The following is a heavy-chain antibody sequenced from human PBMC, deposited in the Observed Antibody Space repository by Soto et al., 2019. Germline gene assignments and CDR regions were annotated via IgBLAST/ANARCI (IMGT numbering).Heavy chain of an antibody. CDR2: ISSSSSTI. CDR3: AREGVPWVLAARVQWSFDY. CDR1: GFTFSSYS. V-gene: IGHV3-48*02. J-gene: IGHJ4*02. Sequence: PGGSLRLSCAASGFTFSSYSMNWIRQAPGKGLEWVSYISSSSSTIYYADSVKGRFTISRDNAKNSLYLQMNSLRDEDTAVYYCAREGVPWVLAARVQWSFDYWGQGTLVTVS. D-gene: IGHD2-15*01.